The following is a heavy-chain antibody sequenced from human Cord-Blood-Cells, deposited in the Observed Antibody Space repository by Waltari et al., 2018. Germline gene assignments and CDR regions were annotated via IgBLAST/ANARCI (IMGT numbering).Heavy chain of an antibody. V-gene: IGHV4-34*01. CDR3: AGRTGDRDY. CDR2: INHSGRT. D-gene: IGHD7-27*01. J-gene: IGHJ4*02. Sequence: QVQLQQWGAGLLKPSETLSLTCAVYGGSFSGYYWSWIRQPPGKGLEWIGEINHSGRTNYHPSLKSRVTISVDTSKNQFSLKLSSVTAADTAVYYCAGRTGDRDYWGQGTLVTVSS. CDR1: GGSFSGYY.